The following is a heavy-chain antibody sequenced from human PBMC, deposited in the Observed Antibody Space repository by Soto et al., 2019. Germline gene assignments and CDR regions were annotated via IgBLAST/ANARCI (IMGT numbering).Heavy chain of an antibody. CDR1: GYTFTGYY. J-gene: IGHJ3*02. CDR3: ARETIAVAGTFGGIDAFDI. CDR2: INPNSGGT. V-gene: IGHV1-2*04. Sequence: ASVKVSCKASGYTFTGYYMHWVRQAPGQGLEWMGWINPNSGGTNYAQKFQGWVTMTRDTSISTAYMELSRLRSDETAVYYCARETIAVAGTFGGIDAFDIWGQGTMVTVSS. D-gene: IGHD6-19*01.